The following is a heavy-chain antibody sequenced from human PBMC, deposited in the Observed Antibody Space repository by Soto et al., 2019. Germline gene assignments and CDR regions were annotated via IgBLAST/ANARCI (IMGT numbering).Heavy chain of an antibody. V-gene: IGHV3-30-3*01. CDR2: ISYDGSNK. CDR3: ARAHQRGDVVVVATYYYYGMDV. D-gene: IGHD2-15*01. CDR1: GFTFSSYA. J-gene: IGHJ6*02. Sequence: QVQLVESGGGVVQPGRSLRLSCAASGFTFSSYAMHWVRQAPGKGLEWVAVISYDGSNKYYADSVKGRFTISRDNSKNPLYLQMNSLRAEDTAVYYCARAHQRGDVVVVATYYYYGMDVWGQGTTVTVSS.